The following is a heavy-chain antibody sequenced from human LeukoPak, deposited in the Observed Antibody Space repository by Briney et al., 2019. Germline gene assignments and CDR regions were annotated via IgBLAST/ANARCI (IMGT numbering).Heavy chain of an antibody. CDR3: ARTDSSGYYPSWFDP. CDR1: GGSISSSSYY. J-gene: IGHJ5*02. V-gene: IGHV4-39*07. D-gene: IGHD3-22*01. CDR2: IYYSGST. Sequence: SETLSLTCTVSGGSISSSSYYWGWIRQPPGKGLEWIGSIYYSGSTYYNPSLKSRVTISVDTSKNQFSLKLSSVTAADTAVYYCARTDSSGYYPSWFDPWGQGTLVTVSS.